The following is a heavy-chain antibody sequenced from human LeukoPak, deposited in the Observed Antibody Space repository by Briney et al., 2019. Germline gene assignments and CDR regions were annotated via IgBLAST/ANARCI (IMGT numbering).Heavy chain of an antibody. CDR3: ASVVRGVYAFDI. CDR2: IYTSGST. J-gene: IGHJ3*02. D-gene: IGHD3-10*01. Sequence: SETLSLTCTVSGGSISSYYWSWIRQPAGKGLEWIGRIYTSGSTNYNPSLKSRVTISVDTSKKQFSLKLNSVTAADTAVYYCASVVRGVYAFDIWGQGTMVTVSS. CDR1: GGSISSYY. V-gene: IGHV4-4*07.